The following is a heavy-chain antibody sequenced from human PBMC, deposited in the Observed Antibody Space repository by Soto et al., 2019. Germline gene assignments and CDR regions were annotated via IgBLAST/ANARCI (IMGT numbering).Heavy chain of an antibody. CDR1: GLTFRNDW. CDR2: INQDGSER. D-gene: IGHD4-17*01. J-gene: IGHJ4*02. CDR3: AVYGYGVSAAAY. V-gene: IGHV3-7*03. Sequence: EMQLVESGGGLVQPGGSLRLSCAGSGLTFRNDWLSWVRQAPGKGLEWVSNINQDGSERYYVDSVRGRFTISRDNVENSLDLKLHSLRPEDTAVYYCAVYGYGVSAAAYWGQGTLVTVSS.